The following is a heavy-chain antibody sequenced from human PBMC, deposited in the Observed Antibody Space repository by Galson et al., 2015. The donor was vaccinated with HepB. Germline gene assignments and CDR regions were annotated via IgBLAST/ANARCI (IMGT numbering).Heavy chain of an antibody. CDR1: GFTFSSYA. J-gene: IGHJ4*02. V-gene: IGHV3-23*01. D-gene: IGHD3-3*01. CDR2: ISGSGGST. Sequence: SLRLSCAASGFTFSSYAMSWVRQAPGKGLEWVSAISGSGGSTYYADSVKGRFTISRDNSKNTLYLQMNSLRAEDTAVYYCAKVAPTIFGVTNGGSVDYWGQGTLVTVSS. CDR3: AKVAPTIFGVTNGGSVDY.